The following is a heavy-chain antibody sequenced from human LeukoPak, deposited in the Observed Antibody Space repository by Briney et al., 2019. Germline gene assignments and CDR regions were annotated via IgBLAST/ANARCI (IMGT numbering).Heavy chain of an antibody. V-gene: IGHV3-7*01. Sequence: PGGSLRLSCAASGFTFSDYYMSWVRQAPGKGLEWVANINQDGSEKYCVDSVKGRFTISRDNARNSLYLQMNNLRAEDTAVYYCTRGHTMVLYWGQGTLVTVSS. J-gene: IGHJ4*02. CDR1: GFTFSDYY. CDR3: TRGHTMVLY. CDR2: INQDGSEK. D-gene: IGHD4/OR15-4a*01.